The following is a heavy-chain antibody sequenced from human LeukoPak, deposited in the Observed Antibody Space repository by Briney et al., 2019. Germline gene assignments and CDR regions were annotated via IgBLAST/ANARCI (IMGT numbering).Heavy chain of an antibody. CDR3: ATLYYYDSSGYYSTTGGDY. Sequence: ASVKVSCKASGYTFTSYYMHWVRQAPGKGLEWMGGFDPEDGETIYAQKFQGRVTMTEDTSTDTAYMELSSLRSEDTAVYYCATLYYYDSSGYYSTTGGDYWGQGTLVTVSS. J-gene: IGHJ4*02. D-gene: IGHD3-22*01. V-gene: IGHV1-24*01. CDR1: GYTFTSYY. CDR2: FDPEDGET.